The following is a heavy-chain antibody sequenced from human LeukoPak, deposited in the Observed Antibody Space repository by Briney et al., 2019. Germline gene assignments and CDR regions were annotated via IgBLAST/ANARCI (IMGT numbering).Heavy chain of an antibody. CDR1: GFTFSSYA. CDR2: ISGSGGST. V-gene: IGHV3-23*01. D-gene: IGHD2-2*01. Sequence: RTGGSLRLSCAASGFTFSSYAMSWVRQAPGKGLEWVSAISGSGGSTYYADSVKGRFTISRDNSKNTLYLQMNSLRAEDTAVYYCAKDDLGYCSSTSCEDDYWGQGTLVTVSS. J-gene: IGHJ4*02. CDR3: AKDDLGYCSSTSCEDDY.